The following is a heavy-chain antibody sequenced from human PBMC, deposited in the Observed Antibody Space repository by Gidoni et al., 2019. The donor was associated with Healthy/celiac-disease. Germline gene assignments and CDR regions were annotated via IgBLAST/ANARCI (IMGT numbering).Heavy chain of an antibody. D-gene: IGHD6-19*01. CDR1: GGTFSSYA. CDR2: IIPIFGTA. V-gene: IGHV1-69*06. J-gene: IGHJ4*02. CDR3: ARGEGQWLVSPFNYFDY. Sequence: QVQLVQSGAEVTKPGSSVKVSCKASGGTFSSYAISWVRQAPGQGLEWMGGIIPIFGTANYAQKFQGRVTITADKSTSTAYMELSSLRSEDTAVYYCARGEGQWLVSPFNYFDYWGQGTLVTVSS.